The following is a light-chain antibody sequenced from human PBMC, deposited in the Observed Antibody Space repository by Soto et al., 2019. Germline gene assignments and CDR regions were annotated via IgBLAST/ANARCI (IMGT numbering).Light chain of an antibody. J-gene: IGKJ3*01. CDR1: QNITHY. CDR2: AAS. CDR3: QQSYSTPFT. V-gene: IGKV1-39*01. Sequence: DIPMTQSPSSLSASVADRGTITCRASQNITHYLNWYHQKPGKAPKLLIYAASNLQSGVPSRFSGSGSGTDFTLTISSLQPEDFATYYCQQSYSTPFTFGPGTKVDIK.